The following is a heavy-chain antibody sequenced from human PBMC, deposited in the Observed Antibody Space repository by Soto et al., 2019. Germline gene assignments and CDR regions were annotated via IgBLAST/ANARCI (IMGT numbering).Heavy chain of an antibody. Sequence: QVQLQESGPGLVKPSETLSLTCTVSGGTISSWYWSWIRQPPGKELEWIGYIYYSGSTNCNPSLKSRVTISVDTSKNQFSLKLSSVTAADTAVYYCARRYGGAIDYWGQGTLVTVSS. V-gene: IGHV4-59*08. CDR3: ARRYGGAIDY. D-gene: IGHD3-16*01. J-gene: IGHJ4*02. CDR1: GGTISSWY. CDR2: IYYSGST.